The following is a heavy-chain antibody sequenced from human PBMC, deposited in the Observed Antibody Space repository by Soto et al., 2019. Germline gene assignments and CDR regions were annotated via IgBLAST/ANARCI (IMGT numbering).Heavy chain of an antibody. CDR1: GFTFSSYA. Sequence: PGGSLRLSCSASGFTFSSYAMHWVRQAPGKGLEYVSAISSNGGSTYYADSVKGRFTISRDNSKNTLYLQMSSLRAEDTAVYYCVKDYFDFLSGYLVGAFDIRGQGTMVTVSS. J-gene: IGHJ3*02. D-gene: IGHD3-3*01. CDR3: VKDYFDFLSGYLVGAFDI. V-gene: IGHV3-64D*06. CDR2: ISSNGGST.